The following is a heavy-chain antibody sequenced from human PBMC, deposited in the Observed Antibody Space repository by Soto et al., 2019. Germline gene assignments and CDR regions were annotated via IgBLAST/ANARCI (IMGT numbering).Heavy chain of an antibody. CDR2: ISGSGGST. J-gene: IGHJ4*02. Sequence: PGGSLRLSCAASGFTFSSYAMSWVRQAPGKGLEWVSAISGSGGSTYYADSVKGRFTISRDNSKNTLYLQMNSLRAEDTAVYYCAKVLHRLTPGGYSGYGSFDYWGQGTLVTVSS. D-gene: IGHD5-12*01. CDR1: GFTFSSYA. V-gene: IGHV3-23*01. CDR3: AKVLHRLTPGGYSGYGSFDY.